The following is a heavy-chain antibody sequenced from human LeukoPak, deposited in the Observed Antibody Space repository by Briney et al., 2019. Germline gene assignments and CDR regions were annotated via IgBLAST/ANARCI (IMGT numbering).Heavy chain of an antibody. J-gene: IGHJ4*02. V-gene: IGHV4-59*08. CDR1: GASRSSYY. Sequence: KPSETLCLTCTVSGASRSSYYWSWIRQPPGKGLEWLGYIYKSGTTDFKPSLKSRLAISADTSKNQFSMNLTSVTAADTAVYYCARHNSGYYYSLDYWGQGTLVTVSS. D-gene: IGHD3-22*01. CDR3: ARHNSGYYYSLDY. CDR2: IYKSGTT.